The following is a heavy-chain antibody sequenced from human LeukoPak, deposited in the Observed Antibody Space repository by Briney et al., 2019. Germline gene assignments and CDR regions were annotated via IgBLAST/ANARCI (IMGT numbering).Heavy chain of an antibody. D-gene: IGHD6-13*01. Sequence: ASVKVSCKASGYTFTGYYMHWVRQAPGQGLEWMGWINPNSGGTNYAQKFQGRVTMTRDTSISTAYMELSRLRSDDTAVYYCARLGSSWNYYYYYMDVWGKGTAVTVPS. CDR3: ARLGSSWNYYYYYMDV. CDR1: GYTFTGYY. CDR2: INPNSGGT. J-gene: IGHJ6*03. V-gene: IGHV1-2*02.